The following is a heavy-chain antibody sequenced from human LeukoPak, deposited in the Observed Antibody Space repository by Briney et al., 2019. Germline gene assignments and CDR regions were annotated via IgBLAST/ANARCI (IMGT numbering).Heavy chain of an antibody. J-gene: IGHJ6*02. CDR3: ARESYYYDSSGYSEPHYYYYYGMDV. CDR2: IIPIFGTA. CDR1: GGTFSSYA. D-gene: IGHD3-22*01. Sequence: EASVKVSFTASGGTFSSYAISWVRQAPGQGLEWMGGIIPIFGTANYAQKFQGRVTITADESTSTAYMELSSLRSEDTAVYYCARESYYYDSSGYSEPHYYYYYGMDVWGQGTTVTVSS. V-gene: IGHV1-69*13.